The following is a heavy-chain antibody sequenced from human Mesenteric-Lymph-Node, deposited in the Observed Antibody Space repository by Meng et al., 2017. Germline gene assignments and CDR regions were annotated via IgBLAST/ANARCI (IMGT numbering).Heavy chain of an antibody. Sequence: ASVKVSCKASGYTFTSYGISWVRQAPGQGLEWMGWISAYNGNTNYAQKLQGRVTMTSDTSTSTAYMELRSLRSDDTAVYYCARFYYDSSGFDAFDIWGQGTMVTVSS. CDR3: ARFYYDSSGFDAFDI. CDR1: GYTFTSYG. D-gene: IGHD3-22*01. V-gene: IGHV1-18*01. J-gene: IGHJ3*02. CDR2: ISAYNGNT.